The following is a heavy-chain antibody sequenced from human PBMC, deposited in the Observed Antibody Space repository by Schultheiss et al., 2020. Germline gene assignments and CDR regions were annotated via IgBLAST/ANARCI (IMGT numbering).Heavy chain of an antibody. CDR2: ISGSGGST. V-gene: IGHV3-23*01. CDR1: GFTFSSYS. CDR3: ARDGPYGEGNNDY. J-gene: IGHJ4*02. D-gene: IGHD4-17*01. Sequence: GGSLRLSCAASGFTFSSYSMNWVRQATGKGLEWVSAISGSGGSTYYADSVKGRFTISRDNSKNTLYLQMNSLRAEDTAVYYCARDGPYGEGNNDYWGQGTLVTISS.